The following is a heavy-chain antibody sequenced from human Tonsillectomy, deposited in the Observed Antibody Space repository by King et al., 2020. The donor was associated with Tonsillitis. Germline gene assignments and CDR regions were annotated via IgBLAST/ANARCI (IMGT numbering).Heavy chain of an antibody. D-gene: IGHD5-18*01. Sequence: VQLVESGGGLVQPGESLIISCAASGFTFSSYSMDWVRQAPGKGLEWISYISDNSGDIYYADSVKGRFTISRDNAKNSLFLQMNSLRDEDTAVYYCARDRKGFHDSGYSYGYSDSWGQGTLVTVSS. CDR3: ARDRKGFHDSGYSYGYSDS. CDR1: GFTFSSYS. V-gene: IGHV3-48*02. CDR2: ISDNSGDI. J-gene: IGHJ4*02.